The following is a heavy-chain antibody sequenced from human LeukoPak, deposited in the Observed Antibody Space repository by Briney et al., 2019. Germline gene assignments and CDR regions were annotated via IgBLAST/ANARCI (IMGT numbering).Heavy chain of an antibody. J-gene: IGHJ6*02. V-gene: IGHV3-53*01. Sequence: GGSLRLSCAASGFTVSSNYMSWVRQALGKGLEWVSVIYSGGSTYYADSVKGRFTISRDNSKNTLYLQMNSLRAEDTAVYYCARGQGFWSGYYRGYYYGMDVWGQGTTVTVSS. CDR3: ARGQGFWSGYYRGYYYGMDV. CDR1: GFTVSSNY. D-gene: IGHD3-3*01. CDR2: IYSGGST.